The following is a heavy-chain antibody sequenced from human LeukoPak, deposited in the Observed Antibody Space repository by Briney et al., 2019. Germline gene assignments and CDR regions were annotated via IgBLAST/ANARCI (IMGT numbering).Heavy chain of an antibody. J-gene: IGHJ4*02. CDR2: IKQDGSEK. CDR1: GFTLSSYW. CDR3: ARSIGSAFDY. V-gene: IGHV3-7*01. D-gene: IGHD1-26*01. Sequence: PGGSLRLSCAASGFTLSSYWMSWVRQAPGKGLEWVANIKQDGSEKYYVDSVKGRFTISRDNAKNSLYLQMNSLRAEDTAVYYCARSIGSAFDYWGQGTLVTVSS.